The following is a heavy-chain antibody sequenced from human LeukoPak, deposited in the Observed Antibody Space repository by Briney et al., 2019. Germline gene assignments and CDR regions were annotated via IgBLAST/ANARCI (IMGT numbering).Heavy chain of an antibody. V-gene: IGHV3-30-3*01. J-gene: IGHJ4*02. CDR2: ISYDGSNK. Sequence: GGSLRLSCAASGFTFSSYAMHWVRQAPGKGLEWVAVISYDGSNKYYADSVKGRFTISRDNSKNTLYLQMNSLRAEDTAVYYCARDWGGDRIFDYWGQGTLVTVSS. CDR1: GFTFSSYA. D-gene: IGHD3-16*01. CDR3: ARDWGGDRIFDY.